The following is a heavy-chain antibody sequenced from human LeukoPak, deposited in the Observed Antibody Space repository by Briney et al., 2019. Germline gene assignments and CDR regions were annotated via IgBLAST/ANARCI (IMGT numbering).Heavy chain of an antibody. V-gene: IGHV4-59*01. J-gene: IGHJ4*02. CDR2: IYFSGST. Sequence: PSETLSLTCTVSGGSIRSYYWSWIRQPPGKGLEWIGYIYFSGSTSYDPSLKSRVTISVDRSKNQFSLKLSSVAAADTAVYYCARSYDTNFDYWGQGTLVTVSS. D-gene: IGHD3-3*01. CDR1: GGSIRSYY. CDR3: ARSYDTNFDY.